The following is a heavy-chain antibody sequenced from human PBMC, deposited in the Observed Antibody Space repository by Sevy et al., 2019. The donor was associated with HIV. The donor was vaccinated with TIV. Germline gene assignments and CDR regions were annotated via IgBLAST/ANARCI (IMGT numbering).Heavy chain of an antibody. CDR2: IHHTGKT. J-gene: IGHJ4*02. CDR3: AIHPANSNEFEY. D-gene: IGHD2-21*01. V-gene: IGHV4-39*01. CDR1: GGSIISSTYY. Sequence: SETLSLTCTVSGGSIISSTYYWDWIRQPPGKGLEWIGNIHHTGKTFYIPSIRSRVTMSVDTSKNQFSLNLNSVTAAGTAVYYCAIHPANSNEFEYWGLGTLVTVSS.